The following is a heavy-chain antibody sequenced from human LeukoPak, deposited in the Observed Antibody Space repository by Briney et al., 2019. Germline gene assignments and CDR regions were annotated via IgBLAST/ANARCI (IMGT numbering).Heavy chain of an antibody. CDR1: GYILTELS. Sequence: ASVKVSCKVSGYILTELSMHWVRQAPGKGLEWMGGFDAEEGETIYSQKFQGRVTMTEDTSTDTAYQELSSLRSEDTAVYYCATGGMYSGSGFDFWGQGTLVTVSS. J-gene: IGHJ4*02. CDR2: FDAEEGET. CDR3: ATGGMYSGSGFDF. D-gene: IGHD6-13*01. V-gene: IGHV1-24*01.